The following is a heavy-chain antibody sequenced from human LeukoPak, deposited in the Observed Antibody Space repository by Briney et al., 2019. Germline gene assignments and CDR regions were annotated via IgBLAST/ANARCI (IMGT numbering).Heavy chain of an antibody. CDR3: ARGMKVWFGELPGYFDY. Sequence: GGSLRLSCAASGFTSSSYEMNWVRQAPGKGLEWVSYISSSTSTIYYADSVKGRFTISRDNAKNSLYLQMNSLRAEDTAVYYCARGMKVWFGELPGYFDYWGQGTLVTVSS. V-gene: IGHV3-48*03. J-gene: IGHJ4*02. CDR2: ISSSTSTI. D-gene: IGHD3-10*01. CDR1: GFTSSSYE.